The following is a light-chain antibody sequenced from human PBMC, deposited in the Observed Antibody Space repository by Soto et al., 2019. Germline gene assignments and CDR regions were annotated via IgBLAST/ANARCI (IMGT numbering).Light chain of an antibody. CDR1: QSFSSW. CDR2: KAS. V-gene: IGKV1-5*03. Sequence: DIQMTQSPSTLSASVGDRVTITCRASQSFSSWLAWYQQKPGKAPKLLIYKASILQSGVPSRFSGSESGTEFTLTISSLQADDFATYYCQQYNSYPWTFGLGTKVEIK. J-gene: IGKJ1*01. CDR3: QQYNSYPWT.